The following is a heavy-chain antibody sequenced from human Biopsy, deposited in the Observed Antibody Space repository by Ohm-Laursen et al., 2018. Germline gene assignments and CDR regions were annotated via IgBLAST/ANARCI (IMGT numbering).Heavy chain of an antibody. CDR1: GGTFSSSA. CDR2: IIGIFRTA. D-gene: IGHD1/OR15-1a*01. CDR3: ARGGGYNWNNGWFDP. V-gene: IGHV1-69*13. Sequence: ASVKVSCRASGGTFSSSAITWVRQAPGQGLEWMGGIIGIFRTAHYAQKFQGRVTITADEFMSTAYMELSSLRSEDTAVYYCARGGGYNWNNGWFDPWGQGTLVTVSS. J-gene: IGHJ5*02.